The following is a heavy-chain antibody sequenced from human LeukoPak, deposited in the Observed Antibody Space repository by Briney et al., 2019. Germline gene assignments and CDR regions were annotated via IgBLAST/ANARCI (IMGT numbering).Heavy chain of an antibody. CDR2: VSSNVNKM. Sequence: GGSLRLSCAASGFTFSSHTMNWVRQAPGKGLEWVACVSSNVNKMYYAESVRGRFTISRDTSKNTLYLQMNSLRAEDTAVYYCASWPGGWYGEDSWGQGTLVTVSS. J-gene: IGHJ4*02. V-gene: IGHV3-21*04. D-gene: IGHD6-19*01. CDR3: ASWPGGWYGEDS. CDR1: GFTFSSHT.